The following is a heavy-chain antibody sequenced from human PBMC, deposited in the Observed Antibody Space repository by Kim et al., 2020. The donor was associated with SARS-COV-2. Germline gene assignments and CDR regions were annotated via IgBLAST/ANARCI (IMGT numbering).Heavy chain of an antibody. J-gene: IGHJ4*02. Sequence: GRPNKNPSLKSRVTMSVATSKNQFSLRLTSVTAADTAVYYCARGYKATVGFWGQGTLVTVSS. D-gene: IGHD4-17*01. CDR3: ARGYKATVGF. V-gene: IGHV4-34*01. CDR2: GRP.